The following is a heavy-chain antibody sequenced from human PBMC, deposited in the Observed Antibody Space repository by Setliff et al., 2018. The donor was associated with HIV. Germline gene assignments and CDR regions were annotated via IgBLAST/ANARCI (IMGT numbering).Heavy chain of an antibody. CDR2: INTQTGSP. CDR3: ARALYGEYGGDLNWLDP. V-gene: IGHV7-4-1*02. D-gene: IGHD4-17*01. Sequence: ASVKVSCKASGYSFINYAMNWVRQAPGQGLEWMGWINTQTGSPTYAQAFTGRFVFSVDTSVTTAYLQISGLKADDTAVYYCARALYGEYGGDLNWLDPWGQGTPVTV. J-gene: IGHJ5*02. CDR1: GYSFINYA.